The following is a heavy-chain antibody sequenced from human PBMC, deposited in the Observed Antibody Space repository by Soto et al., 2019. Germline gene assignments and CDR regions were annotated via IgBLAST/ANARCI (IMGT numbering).Heavy chain of an antibody. V-gene: IGHV3-30-3*01. D-gene: IGHD6-13*01. CDR3: ARVQLTGYSSHGRDV. Sequence: QVQLVESGGGVVQPGRSVRISCTASGFTFKSYTFQWVRQAPGKGLEWVAVISYDGSDKDYADSVRGRFTFSRDNSKNPLYLQMNNLRPEDTAVYFCARVQLTGYSSHGRDVWGQGTTLTVSS. J-gene: IGHJ6*02. CDR2: ISYDGSDK. CDR1: GFTFKSYT.